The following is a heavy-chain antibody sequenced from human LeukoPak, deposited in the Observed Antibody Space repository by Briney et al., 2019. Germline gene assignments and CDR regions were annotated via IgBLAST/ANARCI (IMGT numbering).Heavy chain of an antibody. D-gene: IGHD2-8*01. V-gene: IGHV3-23*01. Sequence: GGSLRLSCAASGFRLGDYAMNWVRQAPGKGLEWVSVVGGDDAAYYKDSVKGRFTISRDNSRSTVFLQMKSLSLGDTAIYYCAKDSTSRNGIYDPFDIWGQGTMVTVSS. CDR2: VGGDDAA. J-gene: IGHJ3*02. CDR1: GFRLGDYA. CDR3: AKDSTSRNGIYDPFDI.